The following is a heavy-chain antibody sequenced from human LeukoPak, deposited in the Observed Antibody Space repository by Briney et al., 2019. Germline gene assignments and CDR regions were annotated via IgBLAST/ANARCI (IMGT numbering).Heavy chain of an antibody. CDR3: ARAKLKIQPLILH. CDR1: GYTFTSYY. Sequence: ASVTVSCKASGYTFTSYYMHWVRQAPGQGLEWMGIINPSGGSASYAQKFQGRVTMTRDTSTSTVYMELSSLRSEDTAVYYCARAKLKIQPLILHWGQGTLVTVSS. CDR2: INPSGGSA. V-gene: IGHV1-46*01. D-gene: IGHD5-18*01. J-gene: IGHJ4*02.